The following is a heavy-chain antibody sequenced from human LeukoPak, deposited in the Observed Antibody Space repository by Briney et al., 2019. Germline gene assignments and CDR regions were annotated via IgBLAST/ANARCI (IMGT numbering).Heavy chain of an antibody. CDR2: IKEDGSEK. Sequence: GGSLRLSCAASGFSISSYWMTWVRQAPGKGLEWVANIKEDGSEKYYVDSVKGRFTISRDNAKNSLYLQMNSLRAEDTAVYHCARDGADMVLVRAIPTRRYSYYYYMDVWGKGTTVTVSS. CDR3: ARDGADMVLVRAIPTRRYSYYYYMDV. D-gene: IGHD1-26*01. CDR1: GFSISSYW. J-gene: IGHJ6*03. V-gene: IGHV3-7*01.